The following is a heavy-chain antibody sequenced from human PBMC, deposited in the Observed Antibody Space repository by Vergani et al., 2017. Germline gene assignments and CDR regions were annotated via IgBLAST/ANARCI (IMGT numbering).Heavy chain of an antibody. CDR3: ARQSRDVLCTNGVCPLDY. D-gene: IGHD2-8*01. Sequence: EVQLVESGGGLVQPGGSLRLSCVASGATFSSYAMNWVRQAPGKGLEWCSYISRISSTIYYADSVKGRFTISRDNANNSLHLQMNNLRAEDTAVYYCARQSRDVLCTNGVCPLDYCGQGALVTVPS. J-gene: IGHJ4*02. V-gene: IGHV3-48*01. CDR1: GATFSSYA. CDR2: ISRISSTI.